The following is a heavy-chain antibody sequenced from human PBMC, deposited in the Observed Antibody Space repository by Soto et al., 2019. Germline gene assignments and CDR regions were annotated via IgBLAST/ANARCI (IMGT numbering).Heavy chain of an antibody. CDR2: IIPIFGPA. Sequence: QVQLVQSGAEVKKPGSSVKVSCKASGGTFSSYAISWVRQAPGQGLEWLGGIIPIFGPANYAQKFQGRVTITADDSTSTTLFERSRLSSADTAVYYCASPAATHWGYFDYWSQGTLLTASS. J-gene: IGHJ4*02. CDR1: GGTFSSYA. CDR3: ASPAATHWGYFDY. V-gene: IGHV1-69*01. D-gene: IGHD6-25*01.